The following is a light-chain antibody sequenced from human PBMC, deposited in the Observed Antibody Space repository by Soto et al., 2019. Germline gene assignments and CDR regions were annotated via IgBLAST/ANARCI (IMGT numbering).Light chain of an antibody. V-gene: IGKV3-20*01. J-gene: IGKJ1*01. Sequence: YFAGRDRVNLSCRASRRLSSDYLAWYQQKPGQAPRLLFYHASRRATGTPDRFSVSGSGTDFTLSMRSLQPGESALYYCEGPCSSARRYGRGTKVDIK. CDR1: RRLSSDY. CDR3: EGPCSSARR. CDR2: HAS.